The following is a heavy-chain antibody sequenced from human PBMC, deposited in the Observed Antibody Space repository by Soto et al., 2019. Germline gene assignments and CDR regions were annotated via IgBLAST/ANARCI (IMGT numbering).Heavy chain of an antibody. CDR2: ISGSSSRT. V-gene: IGHV3-23*01. Sequence: EVQLLESGGGLVQPGGSLRLSCAASGFTFTNYAMSWVRQAPGEALEWISTISGSSSRTFYADSVMGRFTLSRDNSRDTLYLQMNSLRVEDTAVYYCAKGGSAYCEGGTCYHPFDYWGQGSLVTVSS. D-gene: IGHD2-15*01. CDR1: GFTFTNYA. CDR3: AKGGSAYCEGGTCYHPFDY. J-gene: IGHJ4*02.